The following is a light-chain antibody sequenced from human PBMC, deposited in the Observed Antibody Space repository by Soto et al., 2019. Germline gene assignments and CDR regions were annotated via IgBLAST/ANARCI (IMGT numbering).Light chain of an antibody. CDR1: QSVSNY. CDR2: DAS. J-gene: IGKJ5*01. Sequence: ETVLTQSPATLSFSLGERATLSCRASQSVSNYLAWYQQKPGQAPRLLIYDASNRATGIPARFSGSGSRTDFTLTISSLEPEDFAVYYCQQRSNWPPINFGQGTRLEIK. V-gene: IGKV3-11*01. CDR3: QQRSNWPPIN.